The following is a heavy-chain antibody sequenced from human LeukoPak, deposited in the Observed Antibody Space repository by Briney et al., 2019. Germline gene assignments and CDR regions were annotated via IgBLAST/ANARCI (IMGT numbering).Heavy chain of an antibody. CDR3: APLSHLSGSYQLDY. D-gene: IGHD1-26*01. CDR2: INPNSGGT. J-gene: IGHJ4*02. CDR1: GYTFTGYY. Sequence: ASVKVSCKASGYTFTGYYMHWVRQAPGQGLEWMGWINPNSGGTNYAQKFQGRVTMTRDTSISTAYMELSRLRSDDTAVYYCAPLSHLSGSYQLDYWGQGTLVTVSS. V-gene: IGHV1-2*02.